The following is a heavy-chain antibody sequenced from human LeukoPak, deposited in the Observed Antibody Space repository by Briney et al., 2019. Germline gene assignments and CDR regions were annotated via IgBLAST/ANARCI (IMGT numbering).Heavy chain of an antibody. V-gene: IGHV3-66*01. CDR3: ARVDYADYGFDY. CDR2: IYSGGST. Sequence: PGGSLRLSCAASGFTVSSNYMSWVRQAPGKGLEWVSVIYSGGSTYYADSLKGRFIISRDNSKNTLYLQMNSLRAEDTAVYYCARVDYADYGFDYWGQGNLVTVSS. CDR1: GFTVSSNY. J-gene: IGHJ4*02. D-gene: IGHD4-17*01.